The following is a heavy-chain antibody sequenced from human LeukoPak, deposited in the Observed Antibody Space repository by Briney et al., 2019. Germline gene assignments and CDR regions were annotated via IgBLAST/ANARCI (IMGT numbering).Heavy chain of an antibody. Sequence: GASVKVSCKASGYTFTSYYIHLVRQPPARGLEGMGIINPSDGGTSYAQRLQGRGTMTRDKCTSTVYMGLSSLRSEDTGVYYCARGPDYYDSSGYLYYIDYWGQGTLVTVSS. J-gene: IGHJ4*02. CDR2: INPSDGGT. D-gene: IGHD3-22*01. V-gene: IGHV1-46*04. CDR3: ARGPDYYDSSGYLYYIDY. CDR1: GYTFTSYY.